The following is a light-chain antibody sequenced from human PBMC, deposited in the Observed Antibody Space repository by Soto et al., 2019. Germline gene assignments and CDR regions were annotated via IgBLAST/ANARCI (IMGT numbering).Light chain of an antibody. CDR1: QSCSSN. Sequence: EIVMTQSPATLSVSPEERATLCCRASQSCSSNLAWYQQKPGQAPRLLIYGASTRATGIPARFSGSGSGTAFTHAISRLQSEDCAVYYWQQYNKWPPSIAFGQGTRLEI. CDR3: QQYNKWPPSIA. V-gene: IGKV3-15*01. J-gene: IGKJ5*01. CDR2: GAS.